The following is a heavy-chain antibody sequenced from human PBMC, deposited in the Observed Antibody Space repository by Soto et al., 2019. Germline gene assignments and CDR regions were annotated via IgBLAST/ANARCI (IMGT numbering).Heavy chain of an antibody. J-gene: IGHJ4*02. Sequence: QVELQESGPGLVKPSETLSLTCTVSGGSVNTGGFDWSWIRQPPGKGLEWIGYINYSGSTNYNPSLKTRVTISVDTSKNQFSLWLNSVTAADTAMYYCARLGGYCSGGRCLTFDYWGQGSLVTVSS. CDR3: ARLGGYCSGGRCLTFDY. CDR1: GGSVNTGGFD. D-gene: IGHD2-15*01. CDR2: INYSGST. V-gene: IGHV4-61*08.